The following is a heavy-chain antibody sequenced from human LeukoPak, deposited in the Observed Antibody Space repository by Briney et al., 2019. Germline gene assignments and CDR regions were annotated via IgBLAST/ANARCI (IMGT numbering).Heavy chain of an antibody. Sequence: GASVKVSCKASGYTFTSYDINWVRQATGQGLEWMGWMNPNSGNTGYAQKFQGRVTITRNTSISTAYMDLSSLRSDDTAVYYCARRAVAYYYYYMDVWGKGTTVTVSS. D-gene: IGHD6-19*01. J-gene: IGHJ6*03. CDR3: ARRAVAYYYYYMDV. CDR2: MNPNSGNT. CDR1: GYTFTSYD. V-gene: IGHV1-8*03.